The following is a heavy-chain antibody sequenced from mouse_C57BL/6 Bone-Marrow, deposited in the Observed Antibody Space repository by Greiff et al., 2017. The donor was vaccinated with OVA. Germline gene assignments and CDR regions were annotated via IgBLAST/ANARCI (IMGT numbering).Heavy chain of an antibody. CDR1: GYTFTSYW. J-gene: IGHJ2*01. D-gene: IGHD2-3*01. Sequence: VQLQQPGAELVKPGASVKLSCKASGYTFTSYWMQWVKQRPGQGLEWIGEIDPSDSYTNYNQKFKGKATLTVDTSSSTAYMQLSSLTSEDYAVYYCASPIYDGYFDYWGQGTTLTVSS. V-gene: IGHV1-50*01. CDR3: ASPIYDGYFDY. CDR2: IDPSDSYT.